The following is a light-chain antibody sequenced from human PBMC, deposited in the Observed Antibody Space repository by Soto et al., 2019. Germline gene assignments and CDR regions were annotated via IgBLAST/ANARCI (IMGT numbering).Light chain of an antibody. CDR2: LAS. V-gene: IGKV2-28*01. Sequence: IVITHSPLSLPVTRKYPVSISCRSRQKLLYSPGYHYLDWYLQKPGQSPQLLIYLASNRASGVPDRFSGSGSGTEFTLTISGLEPEDFAVYFCQHFGSSPPVTFGQGTRLENK. CDR3: QHFGSSPPVT. J-gene: IGKJ5*01. CDR1: QKLLYSPGYHY.